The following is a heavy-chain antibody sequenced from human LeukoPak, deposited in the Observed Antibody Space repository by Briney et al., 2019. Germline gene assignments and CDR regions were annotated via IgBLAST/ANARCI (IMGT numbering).Heavy chain of an antibody. Sequence: SSETLSLTCTVSGGSISSYYWSWIRRPPGKGLEWIGYVYYSGSTNYNPSLKSRVTISVDTSKNQFSLKLNSVTAADTAVYYCARSYPTMIRGVLHFDCWGRGTLVTVSS. CDR3: ARSYPTMIRGVLHFDC. J-gene: IGHJ4*02. CDR2: VYYSGST. CDR1: GGSISSYY. D-gene: IGHD3-10*01. V-gene: IGHV4-59*01.